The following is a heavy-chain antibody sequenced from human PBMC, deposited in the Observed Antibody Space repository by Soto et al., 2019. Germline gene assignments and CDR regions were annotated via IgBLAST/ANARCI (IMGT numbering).Heavy chain of an antibody. J-gene: IGHJ4*02. Sequence: DTRSFPFSVSDGTLSCVYCSWTWQPPVKGLEWIGFIYYSGSTNYNPSLKSRVTISVDTSKNQFSLKLSSVTAADTAVYYCARARDGYATTRYFDYWGQGTLVTVSS. V-gene: IGHV4-59*01. CDR2: IYYSGST. CDR3: ARARDGYATTRYFDY. CDR1: DGTLSCVY. D-gene: IGHD5-12*01.